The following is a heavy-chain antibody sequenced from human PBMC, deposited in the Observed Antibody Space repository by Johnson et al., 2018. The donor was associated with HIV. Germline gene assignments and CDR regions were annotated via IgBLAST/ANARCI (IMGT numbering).Heavy chain of an antibody. CDR1: GFTFSSYD. Sequence: VQLVESGGGLVQPGGSLRLSCAASGFTFSSYDMHWVRQGTGKGLEWVSLISWDGGSTYYADSVKGRFTISRDNSKNSLYLQMSSLRTEDTALYYCAKGGLGILDAFDFWGQGTMVTVSS. CDR2: ISWDGGST. CDR3: AKGGLGILDAFDF. D-gene: IGHD7-27*01. V-gene: IGHV3-43*02. J-gene: IGHJ3*01.